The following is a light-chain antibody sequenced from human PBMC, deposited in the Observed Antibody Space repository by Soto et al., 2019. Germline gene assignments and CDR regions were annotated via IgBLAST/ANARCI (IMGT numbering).Light chain of an antibody. Sequence: QSVMTQPASVSGSPGQSIAMSWTGTSTDVGGYNSASWYQQHPGKAPKLLIYDVSNRPSGVSNRFSGSKSGNTASLTISGLQAEDEADYYCSSYSTGGSYVFGTGTKVTVL. CDR2: DVS. CDR3: SSYSTGGSYV. V-gene: IGLV2-14*03. J-gene: IGLJ1*01. CDR1: STDVGGYNS.